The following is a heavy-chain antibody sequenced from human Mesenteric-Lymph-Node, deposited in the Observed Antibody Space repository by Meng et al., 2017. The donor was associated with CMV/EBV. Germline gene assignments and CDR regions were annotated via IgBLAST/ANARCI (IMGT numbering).Heavy chain of an antibody. Sequence: GESLKISCAASGFTFSSYSMNWVRQAPGKGLEWVSSISSSSSYIYYADSVKGRFTISRDNAKNTLYLQMNSLRAEDTAVYYCARADTVVPATSYYYYGMDVWGQGTTVTVSS. CDR2: ISSSSSYI. V-gene: IGHV3-21*01. J-gene: IGHJ6*02. D-gene: IGHD2-2*01. CDR1: GFTFSSYS. CDR3: ARADTVVPATSYYYYGMDV.